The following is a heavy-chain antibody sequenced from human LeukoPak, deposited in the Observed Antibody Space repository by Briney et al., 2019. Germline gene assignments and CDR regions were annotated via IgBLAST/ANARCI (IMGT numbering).Heavy chain of an antibody. D-gene: IGHD4-23*01. J-gene: IGHJ6*02. CDR3: AKSGGSGYGGNSGRYYYYYYGMDV. Sequence: SVKVSCKASGGTFSSYAISWVRQAPGQGLEWMGRIIPILGIANYAQKFQGRVTITADKSTSTAYMELSSLRSEDAAVYYCAKSGGSGYGGNSGRYYYYYYGMDVWGQGTTVTVSS. V-gene: IGHV1-69*04. CDR2: IIPILGIA. CDR1: GGTFSSYA.